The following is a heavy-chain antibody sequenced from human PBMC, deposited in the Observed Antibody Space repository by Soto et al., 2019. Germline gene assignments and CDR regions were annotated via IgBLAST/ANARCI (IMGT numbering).Heavy chain of an antibody. CDR2: ISAYNGNT. J-gene: IGHJ6*02. CDR1: GYTFTSYG. D-gene: IGHD5-18*01. Sequence: QVQLVQSGAEVKKPGASVKVSCKASGYTFTSYGISWVRQAPGQELEWMGWISAYNGNTNYAQKLQGRVTMTTDTSTSTAYMELRSLRSDDTAVYYCARNVDTAMVTYYYGMDVWGQGTTVTVSS. V-gene: IGHV1-18*01. CDR3: ARNVDTAMVTYYYGMDV.